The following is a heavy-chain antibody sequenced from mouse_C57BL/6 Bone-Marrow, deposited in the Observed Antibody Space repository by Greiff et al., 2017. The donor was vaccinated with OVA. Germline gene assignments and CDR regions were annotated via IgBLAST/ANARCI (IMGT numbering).Heavy chain of an antibody. V-gene: IGHV1-81*01. CDR3: ARSGYSNFGYFDY. Sequence: VKLQESGAELARPGASVKLSCKASGYTFTSYGISWVKQRTGQGLEWIGEIYPRSGNTYYNEKFKGKATLTADKSSSTAYMELRSLTSEDSAVYFCARSGYSNFGYFDYWGQGTTLTVSS. D-gene: IGHD2-5*01. CDR1: GYTFTSYG. J-gene: IGHJ2*01. CDR2: IYPRSGNT.